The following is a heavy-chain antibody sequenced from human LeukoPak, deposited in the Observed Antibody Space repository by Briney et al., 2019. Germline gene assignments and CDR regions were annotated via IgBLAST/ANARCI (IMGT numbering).Heavy chain of an antibody. V-gene: IGHV3-53*01. CDR3: ARLRYYGMDV. Sequence: PGGSLRLSCAASEFTVSSNYMSWVRQAPGKGLEWVSVIHSGGTTYYADSVRGRFIISRDSSKNTLYLQMNSLRAEDTAVYYCARLRYYGMDVWGQGTTVTVSS. CDR1: EFTVSSNY. J-gene: IGHJ6*02. CDR2: IHSGGTT.